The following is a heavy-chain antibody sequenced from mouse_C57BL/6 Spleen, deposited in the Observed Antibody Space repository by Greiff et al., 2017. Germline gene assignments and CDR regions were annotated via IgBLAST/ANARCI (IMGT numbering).Heavy chain of an antibody. CDR3: ARDPLYDGYSYFDV. CDR1: GFTFSDYY. V-gene: IGHV5-16*01. D-gene: IGHD2-3*01. CDR2: INYDGSST. Sequence: EVLLVESEGGLVQPGSSMKLSCTASGFTFSDYYMAWVRQVPEKGLEWVANINYDGSSTYYLDSLKSRFIISRDNAKNILYLQMSSLKSEDTATYYCARDPLYDGYSYFDVWGTGTTVTVSS. J-gene: IGHJ1*03.